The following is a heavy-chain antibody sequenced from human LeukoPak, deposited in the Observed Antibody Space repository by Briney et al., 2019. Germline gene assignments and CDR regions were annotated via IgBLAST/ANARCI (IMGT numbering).Heavy chain of an antibody. CDR3: ARRGTIFGPESL. Sequence: SETLSLTCNVCGGSISSYYWSWIRQPPGKGLEWIGYIYTTGSTDYNPSLKSRVTISVDTSKNQLSLNLTSVTAADTAVFYCARRGTIFGPESLWGRGTLVTVSS. CDR1: GGSISSYY. D-gene: IGHD3-3*01. CDR2: IYTTGST. V-gene: IGHV4-4*09. J-gene: IGHJ2*01.